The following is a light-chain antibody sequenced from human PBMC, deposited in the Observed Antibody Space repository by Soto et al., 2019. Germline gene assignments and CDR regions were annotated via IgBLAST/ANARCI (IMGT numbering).Light chain of an antibody. CDR3: QQFFHAPT. CDR1: QSVSSSY. CDR2: GAS. V-gene: IGKV3-20*01. J-gene: IGKJ1*01. Sequence: EIVLTQSPGTLSLSPGERATLSCRASQSVSSSYLAWYQQKPGQAPRLLIYGASSRATGIPDRFSGSGSGTDFTLTISSLHAEDVAVYYCQQFFHAPTFGQGTKVEI.